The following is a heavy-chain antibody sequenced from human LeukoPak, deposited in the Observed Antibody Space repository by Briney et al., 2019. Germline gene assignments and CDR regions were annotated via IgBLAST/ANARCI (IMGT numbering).Heavy chain of an antibody. CDR3: AASVGAPEGFDY. Sequence: ASVKVSCKASGYTFTSYYMHWVRQAPGQGLEWMGIINPSGGSTSYAQKFQGRVTMTRDMSTSTVYMELSSLRSEDTAVYYCAASVGAPEGFDYWGQGTLVTVSS. D-gene: IGHD1-26*01. CDR1: GYTFTSYY. V-gene: IGHV1-46*01. J-gene: IGHJ4*02. CDR2: INPSGGST.